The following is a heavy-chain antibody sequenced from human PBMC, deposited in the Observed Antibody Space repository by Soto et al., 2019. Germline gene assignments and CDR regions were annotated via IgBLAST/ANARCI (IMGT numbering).Heavy chain of an antibody. V-gene: IGHV1-18*01. J-gene: IGHJ4*02. Sequence: QLPQVQSGAEVKKPGASVKVSFKASGSTYSTFGISWVRQAPGQGLEWLGWISTFNGNTHFAQKLQGRVAMTTDTSTSTAYMELMSLTSDDTAVYFCASVSHLAAPKYDFADYGGYFDYWGQGTLVTVSS. CDR2: ISTFNGNT. D-gene: IGHD4-17*01. CDR1: GSTYSTFG. CDR3: ASVSHLAAPKYDFADYGGYFDY.